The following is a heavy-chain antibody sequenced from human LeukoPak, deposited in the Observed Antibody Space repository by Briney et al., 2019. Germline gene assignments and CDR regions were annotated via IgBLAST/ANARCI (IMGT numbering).Heavy chain of an antibody. V-gene: IGHV4-30-2*01. J-gene: IGHJ4*02. D-gene: IGHD7-27*01. CDR2: IYHSGST. Sequence: SQTLSLTCTVSGGSISSGGYYWSWIRQPPGKGLEWIGYIYHSGSTYYNPSLKSRVTISVDRSKNQFSLKLSSVTAADTAVYYCARTGEGALYYFDYWGQGTLVTVSS. CDR3: ARTGEGALYYFDY. CDR1: GGSISSGGYY.